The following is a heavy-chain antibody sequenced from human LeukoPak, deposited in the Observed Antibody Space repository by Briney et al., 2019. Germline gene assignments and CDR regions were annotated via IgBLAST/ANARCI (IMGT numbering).Heavy chain of an antibody. Sequence: GGSLRLSCAASGFTFSNYWMTWVRQSPGKGLGWVANIDHGGSEKYYVDSVKGRVTISRDNAKNSLYLQMNSLRAEDTAVYYCAKLGGTCRHVDCWGQGTLVTVSS. V-gene: IGHV3-7*01. J-gene: IGHJ4*02. D-gene: IGHD1-26*01. CDR3: AKLGGTCRHVDC. CDR1: GFTFSNYW. CDR2: IDHGGSEK.